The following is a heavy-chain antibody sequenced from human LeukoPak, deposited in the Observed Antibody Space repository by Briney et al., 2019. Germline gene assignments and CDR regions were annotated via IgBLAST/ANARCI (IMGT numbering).Heavy chain of an antibody. Sequence: ASVKVSCKASGYTFTSYGISWVRQATGQGLEWMGWISAYNGNTNYAQKLQGRVTMTTDTSTSTAYMELRSLRSDDTAVYYCARLGDWLLTQGIAAYYYYGMDVWGQGTTVTVSS. V-gene: IGHV1-18*01. CDR2: ISAYNGNT. CDR1: GYTFTSYG. D-gene: IGHD3-9*01. CDR3: ARLGDWLLTQGIAAYYYYGMDV. J-gene: IGHJ6*02.